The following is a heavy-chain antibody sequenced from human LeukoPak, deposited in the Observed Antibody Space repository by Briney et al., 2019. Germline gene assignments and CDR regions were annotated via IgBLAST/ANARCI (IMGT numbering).Heavy chain of an antibody. D-gene: IGHD2-21*02. Sequence: GASVKVSCKASGGTFSSYAISWVRQAPGQGLEWMGGIIPIFGTANYAQEFQGRVTITADESTSTAYMELSSLRSEDTAVYYCARVSGTYCGGDCYHPYYFDYWGQGTLVTVSS. CDR3: ARVSGTYCGGDCYHPYYFDY. CDR2: IIPIFGTA. J-gene: IGHJ4*02. V-gene: IGHV1-69*13. CDR1: GGTFSSYA.